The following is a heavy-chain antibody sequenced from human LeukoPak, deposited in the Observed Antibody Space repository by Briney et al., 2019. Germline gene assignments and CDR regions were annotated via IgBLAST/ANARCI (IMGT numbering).Heavy chain of an antibody. Sequence: GGSLRLSCAASGLTFSDYYMSWIRQAPGKGLEWVSYISSSGSTIYYADSVKGRFTISRDNAKNSLYLQMNSLRAEDTAVYYCAKGGYCTNGVCFAYYYFDSWGQGTLVTVSS. CDR3: AKGGYCTNGVCFAYYYFDS. CDR1: GLTFSDYY. V-gene: IGHV3-11*01. CDR2: ISSSGSTI. J-gene: IGHJ4*02. D-gene: IGHD2-8*01.